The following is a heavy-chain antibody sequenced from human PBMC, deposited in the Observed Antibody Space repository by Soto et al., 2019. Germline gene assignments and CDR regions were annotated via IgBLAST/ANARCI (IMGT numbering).Heavy chain of an antibody. CDR3: SREGSTIRNYDYYYYGMDV. CDR2: ISVFKGTT. D-gene: IGHD5-12*01. CDR1: GYTFTSYG. Sequence: QVQLVQSGGEVKKPGASVKVSCKASGYTFTSYGVSWVRQAPGQGLEWMGWISVFKGTTNYAQKFQGRVTMTTDTSTSTAHMELSSLRSDDTAVYYCSREGSTIRNYDYYYYGMDVWGQGTTVTVS. J-gene: IGHJ6*02. V-gene: IGHV1-18*01.